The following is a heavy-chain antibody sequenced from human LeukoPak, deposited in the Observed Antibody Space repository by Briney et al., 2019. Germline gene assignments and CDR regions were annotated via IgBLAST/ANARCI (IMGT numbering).Heavy chain of an antibody. CDR3: ARGENYYDSSGYYSP. J-gene: IGHJ5*02. CDR1: VYTFTSYA. CDR2: INAGNGNT. Sequence: ASVKVSCKGSVYTFTSYAMHWVRQAPGQRLEWMGWINAGNGNTKYSQEFQGRVTITRDTSASTAYMELSSLRSEDMAVYYCARGENYYDSSGYYSPWGQGTLVTVSS. D-gene: IGHD3-22*01. V-gene: IGHV1-3*03.